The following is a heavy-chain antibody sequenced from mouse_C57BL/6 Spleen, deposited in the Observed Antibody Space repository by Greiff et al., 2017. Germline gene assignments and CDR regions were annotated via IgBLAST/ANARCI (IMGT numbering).Heavy chain of an antibody. D-gene: IGHD2-3*01. Sequence: VQLQQSGAELVRPGASVTLSCKASGYTFTDYEMHWVKQTPVHGLEWIGAIDPDTGGTAYNQKFKGKARLTADNSSSTAYMELRSLTSEDSAVYYCTSDGYYDWYFDVWGTGTTVTVSS. V-gene: IGHV1-15*01. J-gene: IGHJ1*03. CDR2: IDPDTGGT. CDR3: TSDGYYDWYFDV. CDR1: GYTFTDYE.